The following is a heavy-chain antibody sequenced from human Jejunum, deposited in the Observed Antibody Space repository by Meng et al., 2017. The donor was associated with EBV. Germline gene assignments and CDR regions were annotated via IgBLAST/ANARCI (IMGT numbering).Heavy chain of an antibody. Sequence: LQSVVCFVSLGLSMSRSCVSAGFAFTNYAMIWVLQATGKGLEWVSTISGSGGTTYYADSVKGRFTISSDSSQSTLFLQMKSLRPDDTAVYFCAKATTIIRGALDYWGQGDLVTVSS. D-gene: IGHD3-10*01. CDR3: AKATTIIRGALDY. J-gene: IGHJ4*02. CDR1: GFAFTNYA. V-gene: IGHV3-23*01. CDR2: ISGSGGTT.